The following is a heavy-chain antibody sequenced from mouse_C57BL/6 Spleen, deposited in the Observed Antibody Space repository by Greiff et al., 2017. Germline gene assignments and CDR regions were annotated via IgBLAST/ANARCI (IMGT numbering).Heavy chain of an antibody. V-gene: IGHV1-50*01. CDR2: IDPSDSYT. Sequence: VQLQQPGAELVKPGASVKLSCKASGYTFTSYWMQWVKQRPGQGLEWIGEIDPSDSYTNYNQKFKGKATLTVDTSSSTAYMQLSSLTSEDSAVYYCARLEDSSGYNFDYWGQGTTLTVSS. J-gene: IGHJ2*01. CDR3: ARLEDSSGYNFDY. CDR1: GYTFTSYW. D-gene: IGHD3-2*02.